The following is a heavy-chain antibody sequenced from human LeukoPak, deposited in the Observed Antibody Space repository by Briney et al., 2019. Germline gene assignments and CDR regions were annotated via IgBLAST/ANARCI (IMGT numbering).Heavy chain of an antibody. V-gene: IGHV4-31*03. D-gene: IGHD4-17*01. CDR1: GGSISSGGYY. CDR2: IYYSGST. J-gene: IGHJ4*02. CDR3: ARYDYGDYSWNFDY. Sequence: PSETLSLTCTVSGGSISSGGYYWSWIRQHPGKGLEWIGYIYYSGSTYYNPSLKSRVTISVDTSKNQFSLKLSSVTAADTAVYYYARYDYGDYSWNFDYWGQGTLVTVSS.